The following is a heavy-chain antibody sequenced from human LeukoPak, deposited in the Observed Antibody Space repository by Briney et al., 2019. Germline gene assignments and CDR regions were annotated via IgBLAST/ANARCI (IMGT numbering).Heavy chain of an antibody. Sequence: GGSLRLSCAASGFTFSNYGMHWVRQAPGKGLVWVAVISYDGSNKYYADSVKGRFTISRDNSKNTLYLQMNSLRTEDTAVYYCAKEWYYYNSSFDYWGQGTLVPVSS. J-gene: IGHJ4*02. CDR1: GFTFSNYG. V-gene: IGHV3-30*18. CDR3: AKEWYYYNSSFDY. D-gene: IGHD3-22*01. CDR2: ISYDGSNK.